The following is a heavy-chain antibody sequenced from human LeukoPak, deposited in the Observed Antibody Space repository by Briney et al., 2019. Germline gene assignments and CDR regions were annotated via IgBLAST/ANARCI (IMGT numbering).Heavy chain of an antibody. CDR1: GFTFSSYG. Sequence: QPGGSLRLPCAASGFTFSSYGMSWVRQAPGKGLEWVSAISGSGGSTYYADSVKGRFTISRDNSKNTLYLQMNSLRAEDTAVYYCAKGRKGIAAPADFAYWGQGTLVTVSS. V-gene: IGHV3-23*01. J-gene: IGHJ4*02. D-gene: IGHD6-13*01. CDR2: ISGSGGST. CDR3: AKGRKGIAAPADFAY.